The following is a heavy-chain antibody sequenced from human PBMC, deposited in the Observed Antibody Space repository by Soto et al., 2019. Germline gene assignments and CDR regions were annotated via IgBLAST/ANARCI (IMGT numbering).Heavy chain of an antibody. D-gene: IGHD6-6*01. CDR2: IYHSGST. CDR1: GGSISSGDYY. V-gene: IGHV4-30-4*01. J-gene: IGHJ5*02. Sequence: QVQLQESGPGLVKPSQTLSLTCTVSGGSISSGDYYWSWIRQPPGKGLEWIGYIYHSGSTYYNPSRKSRGTIPVNTSKNQFSLKLRSVTAADTAVYYCASERPDGARLDPWGQGTLVTVSS. CDR3: ASERPDGARLDP.